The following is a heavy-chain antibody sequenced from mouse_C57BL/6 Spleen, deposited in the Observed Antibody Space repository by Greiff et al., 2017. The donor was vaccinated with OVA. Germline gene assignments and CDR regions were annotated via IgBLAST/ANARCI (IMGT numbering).Heavy chain of an antibody. J-gene: IGHJ4*01. V-gene: IGHV7-3*01. CDR3: ARYRLSYAMDD. CDR2: IRHKANGSTT. Sequence: EVKLVESGGGLVQPGGSLSLSCAASGFTFTDYYMTWVRQPPGQALEWLGVIRHKANGSTTEYSASVKGRFTISRDNSQSILYLQMNALRAEDSATYYCARYRLSYAMDDWGQGTSVTVSS. CDR1: GFTFTDYY.